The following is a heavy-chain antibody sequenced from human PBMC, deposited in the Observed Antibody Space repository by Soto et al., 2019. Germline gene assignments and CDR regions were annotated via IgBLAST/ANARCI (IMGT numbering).Heavy chain of an antibody. J-gene: IGHJ5*02. CDR1: GGSVISSY. CDR2: IYTSGST. CDR3: ARGGYCDSTSCSRGPNWFDP. D-gene: IGHD2-15*01. V-gene: IGHV4-4*07. Sequence: PSVTLSRTCTVSGGSVISSYWSWIRQPAGKGLEWIGRIYTSGSTNYNPSLKSRVTMSVDTSKNQFSLKLSSVTAADTAVYYCARGGYCDSTSCSRGPNWFDPWGQGTLVTVS.